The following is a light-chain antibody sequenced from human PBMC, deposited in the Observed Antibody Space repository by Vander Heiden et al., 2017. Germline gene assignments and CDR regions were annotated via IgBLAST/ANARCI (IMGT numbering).Light chain of an antibody. Sequence: EIVVTQSPLSLPVTPGEPASISCRSSQSLLHSNGYNYLDWYLQKPGQSPQLLIYLGSNRASGVPDRFSGSGSGTDFTLKISRVEAEDVGVYYCMQALQTQLTFGGGTKMEIK. CDR2: LGS. CDR1: QSLLHSNGYNY. J-gene: IGKJ4*01. V-gene: IGKV2-28*01. CDR3: MQALQTQLT.